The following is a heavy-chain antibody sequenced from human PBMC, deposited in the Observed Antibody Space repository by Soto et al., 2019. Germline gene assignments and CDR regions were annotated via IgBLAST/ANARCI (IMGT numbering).Heavy chain of an antibody. CDR2: IYYSGSA. CDR3: ARQPGGYCSGGSCYHTYYYYMDV. CDR1: GGSITSNAYY. D-gene: IGHD2-15*01. Sequence: SETLSLTCTVSGGSITSNAYYWGWIRQPPGKGLEWLGYIYYSGSASYNPSLKSRVTMSVDTSKNQFSLKLSSVTAADTAVYYCARQPGGYCSGGSCYHTYYYYMDVWGKGTKVTVSS. V-gene: IGHV4-39*01. J-gene: IGHJ6*03.